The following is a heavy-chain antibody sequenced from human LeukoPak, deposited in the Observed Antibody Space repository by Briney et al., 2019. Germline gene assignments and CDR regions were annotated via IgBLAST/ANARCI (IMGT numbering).Heavy chain of an antibody. CDR1: GFTFSGYG. Sequence: PGRSLRLTCAASGFTFSGYGMHWVRQAPGKGLEGVAVISYDGSNKYYADSVKGRFTISRDNSKNTLYLQVNSLRAEDTAVYYCAKSRWRVKHGMDVWGQGTTVTVSS. CDR2: ISYDGSNK. J-gene: IGHJ6*02. CDR3: AKSRWRVKHGMDV. D-gene: IGHD6-19*01. V-gene: IGHV3-30*18.